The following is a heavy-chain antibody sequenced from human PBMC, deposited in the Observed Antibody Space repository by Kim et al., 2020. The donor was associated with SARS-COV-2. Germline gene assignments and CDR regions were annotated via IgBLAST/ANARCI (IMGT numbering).Heavy chain of an antibody. CDR1: GGSFSGYY. CDR3: AREHGLNWNYRYYYYYGMDV. Sequence: SETLSLTCAVYGGSFSGYYWSWIRQPPGKGLEWIGEINHSGSTNYNPSLKSRVTISVDTSKNQFSLKLSSVTTADTAVYYCAREHGLNWNYRYYYYYGMDVWGQGTTVTVSS. J-gene: IGHJ6*02. D-gene: IGHD1-7*01. V-gene: IGHV4-34*01. CDR2: INHSGST.